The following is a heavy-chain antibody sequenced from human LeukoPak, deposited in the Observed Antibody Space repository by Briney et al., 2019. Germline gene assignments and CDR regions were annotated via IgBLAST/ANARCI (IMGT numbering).Heavy chain of an antibody. CDR3: ARGNYYDSSPALDY. V-gene: IGHV1-8*02. J-gene: IGHJ4*02. CDR1: GYTFTGYY. CDR2: MNPNSGNT. D-gene: IGHD3-22*01. Sequence: ASVKVSCKASGYTFTGYYIHWVRQATGQGLEWMGWMNPNSGNTGYAQKFQGRVTMTRNTSISTAYMELSSLRSEDTAVYYCARGNYYDSSPALDYWGQGTLVTVSS.